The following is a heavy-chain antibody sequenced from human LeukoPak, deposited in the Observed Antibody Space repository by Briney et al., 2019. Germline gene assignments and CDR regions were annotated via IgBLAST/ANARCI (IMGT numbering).Heavy chain of an antibody. CDR1: GFTFSSYA. Sequence: PGRSLRLSCAASGFTFSSYAMHWVRQAPGKGLEWVAVISYDGSNKYYADSVKGRFTISRDNSKNTLYLQVNSLRAEDTAVYYCAREGSSRWESWFDPWGQGTLVTVSS. CDR2: ISYDGSNK. J-gene: IGHJ5*02. D-gene: IGHD6-13*01. CDR3: AREGSSRWESWFDP. V-gene: IGHV3-30*04.